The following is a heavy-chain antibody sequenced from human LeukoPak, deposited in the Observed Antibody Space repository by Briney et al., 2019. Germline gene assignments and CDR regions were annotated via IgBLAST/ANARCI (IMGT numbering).Heavy chain of an antibody. CDR1: GFTVSDNY. CDR3: AKGVVAATHPDY. V-gene: IGHV3-66*01. D-gene: IGHD2-15*01. Sequence: GGSLRLSCAASGFTVSDNYMGWVRQAPAKGLEWVSVIYSVGSTYYADSVRGRFTISRDNSKNTLYLQMNSLRAEDTAVYYCAKGVVAATHPDYWGQGTLVTVSS. J-gene: IGHJ4*02. CDR2: IYSVGST.